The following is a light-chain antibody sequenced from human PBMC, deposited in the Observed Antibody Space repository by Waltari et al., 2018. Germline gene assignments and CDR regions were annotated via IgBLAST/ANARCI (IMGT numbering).Light chain of an antibody. CDR3: QQRRNWPPT. J-gene: IGKJ2*01. CDR2: DTS. V-gene: IGKV3-11*01. Sequence: DIVLTQSPATLSLSPGERATLSCRASQDVGGFIAWYQQRPGQAPRLLIYDTSNRGSDIPTRFSGSGSGTDFTLTISSLEPEDFAHYYCQQRRNWPPTFGQGTSVE. CDR1: QDVGGF.